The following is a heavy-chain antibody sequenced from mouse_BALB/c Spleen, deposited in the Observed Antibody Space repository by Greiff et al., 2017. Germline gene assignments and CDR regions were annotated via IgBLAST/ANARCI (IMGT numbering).Heavy chain of an antibody. CDR1: GDSITSGY. J-gene: IGHJ1*01. CDR2: ISYSGST. Sequence: EVKLVESGPSLVKPSQTLSLTCSVTGDSITSGYWNWIRKFPGNKLEYMGYISYSGSTYYNPSLKSRISITRDTSKNQYYLQLNSVTTEDTATYYCARGYYGSSYWYFDVWGAGTTVTVSS. D-gene: IGHD1-1*01. V-gene: IGHV3-8*02. CDR3: ARGYYGSSYWYFDV.